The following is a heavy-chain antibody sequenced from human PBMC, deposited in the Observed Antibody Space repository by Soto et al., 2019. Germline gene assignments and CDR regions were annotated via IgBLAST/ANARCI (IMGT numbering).Heavy chain of an antibody. V-gene: IGHV6-1*01. CDR2: IYYKSRWYN. CDR3: ARDWGYDPDPTYYYGMDV. J-gene: IGHJ6*02. D-gene: IGHD5-12*01. Sequence: PSHTLSLTFAISGYTVSTNTAAWNLIRQSPSRGLEWLGRIYYKSRWYNDYSESLKSRIAIIPDTSRNQFSLQLNSVIPEDTAVYYCARDWGYDPDPTYYYGMDVWGQGTKVTV. CDR1: GYTVSTNTAA.